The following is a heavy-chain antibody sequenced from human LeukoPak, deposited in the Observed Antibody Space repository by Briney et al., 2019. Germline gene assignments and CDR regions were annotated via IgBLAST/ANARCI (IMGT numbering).Heavy chain of an antibody. CDR2: ISYDGSNK. Sequence: GRSLRLSCAASGFTFSCYAMHWVRQAPGKGLEWVAVISYDGSNKYYADFVKGRFTISRDNSKNTLYLQMNSLRVEDTAVYYCAKDETISGVNYIAYWGQGTLVTVSS. V-gene: IGHV3-30*04. D-gene: IGHD3-3*01. CDR3: AKDETISGVNYIAY. CDR1: GFTFSCYA. J-gene: IGHJ4*02.